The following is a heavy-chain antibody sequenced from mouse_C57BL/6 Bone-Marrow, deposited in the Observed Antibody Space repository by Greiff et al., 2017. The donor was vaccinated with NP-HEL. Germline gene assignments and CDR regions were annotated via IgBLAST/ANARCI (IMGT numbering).Heavy chain of an antibody. J-gene: IGHJ2*01. CDR3: ARRVYDDYYFDY. CDR2: IYWDDNK. Sequence: QVTLKVSGPGILQPSQSLSLTCSFSGFSLRTSGMGVSWIRQPSGTGLEWLAHIYWDDNKRFDPSLKSRLTISKDTSRHQVFLRITSVDTTDSATYFCARRVYDDYYFDYWGQGTTLTVSS. V-gene: IGHV8-12*01. D-gene: IGHD2-3*01. CDR1: GFSLRTSGMG.